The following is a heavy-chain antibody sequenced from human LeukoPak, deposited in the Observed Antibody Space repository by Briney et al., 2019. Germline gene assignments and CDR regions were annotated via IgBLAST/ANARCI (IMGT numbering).Heavy chain of an antibody. CDR1: GFTFSSCG. Sequence: GESLKISCAASGFTFSSCGMNWVRQAPGKGLEWVSAISGSGGSIYYADSVKGRFTISRDNSKNTLYLQMNSLRAEDTAVYHCAKLPYFAYFDYWGQGTLVSVSS. D-gene: IGHD3-9*01. J-gene: IGHJ4*02. V-gene: IGHV3-23*01. CDR3: AKLPYFAYFDY. CDR2: ISGSGGSI.